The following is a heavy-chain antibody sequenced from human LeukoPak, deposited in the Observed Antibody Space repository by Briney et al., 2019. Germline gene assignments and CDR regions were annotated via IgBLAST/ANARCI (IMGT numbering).Heavy chain of an antibody. V-gene: IGHV1-46*01. D-gene: IGHD4-23*01. CDR2: INPSGGST. Sequence: ASVKVSCKASGYTFTGYYMHWVRRAPGQGLEWMGIINPSGGSTSYAQKFQGRVTMTRDMSTSTVYMELSSLRSEDTAVYYCARDPPFRNYGGNHDVDYWGQGTLVTVSS. CDR1: GYTFTGYY. J-gene: IGHJ4*02. CDR3: ARDPPFRNYGGNHDVDY.